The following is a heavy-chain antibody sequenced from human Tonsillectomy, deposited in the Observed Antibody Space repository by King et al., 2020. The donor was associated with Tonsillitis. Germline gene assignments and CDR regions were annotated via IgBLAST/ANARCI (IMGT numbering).Heavy chain of an antibody. D-gene: IGHD5-18*01. J-gene: IGHJ4*02. Sequence: VQLVESGGGLVQPGGSLRLSCAASGFTFSSSAMAWVRQAPGKGLEWVSGISGSGGTTYYAESVKGRVTISRDNSKNTLYLQMNILGAEDTALYYCAKVVSTAMVYYFDFWGQGTLVTVSS. CDR2: ISGSGGTT. CDR1: GFTFSSSA. CDR3: AKVVSTAMVYYFDF. V-gene: IGHV3-23*04.